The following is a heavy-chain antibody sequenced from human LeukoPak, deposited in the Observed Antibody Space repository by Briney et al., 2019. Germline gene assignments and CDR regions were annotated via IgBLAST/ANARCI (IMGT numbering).Heavy chain of an antibody. J-gene: IGHJ3*02. D-gene: IGHD1-1*01. CDR2: IYTSGST. Sequence: PSETLSLTCTVSGGSISSGSYYWSWIRQPAGKGLEWIGRIYTSGSTNYNPSLKRRVTISVDTSKNQFSLKLSSVTAADTAVYYCARIVANAYNWNDHSSAFDIWGQGTMVTVSS. CDR3: ARIVANAYNWNDHSSAFDI. CDR1: GGSISSGSYY. V-gene: IGHV4-61*02.